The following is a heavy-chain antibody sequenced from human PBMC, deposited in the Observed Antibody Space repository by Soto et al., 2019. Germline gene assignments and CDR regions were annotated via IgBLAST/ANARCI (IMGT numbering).Heavy chain of an antibody. J-gene: IGHJ4*02. CDR2: IWYDGSNK. CDR1: GFTFSSYG. D-gene: IGHD5-18*01. CDR3: ARDRGYSSYDY. Sequence: PGGSLRLSCAASGFTFSSYGMHWVRQAPGKGLEWVAVIWYDGSNKYYADSVKGRFTISRDNVENSLYLQMNSLRGEDSAVYFCARDRGYSSYDYWGLGTLVTVSS. V-gene: IGHV3-33*01.